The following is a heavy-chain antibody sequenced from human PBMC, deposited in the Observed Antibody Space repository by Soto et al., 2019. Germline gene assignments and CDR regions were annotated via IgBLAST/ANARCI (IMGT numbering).Heavy chain of an antibody. Sequence: GGSLRLSCAASGFTFSSYAMSWVRQAPGKGLEWVSAISGSGGSTYYADSVKGRFTISRDNSKNTLYLQMNSLRAEDTAVYYCAKGRMTTVTTEVVRTLYYFDYWGQGTLVTVSS. J-gene: IGHJ4*02. CDR1: GFTFSSYA. D-gene: IGHD4-17*01. V-gene: IGHV3-23*01. CDR2: ISGSGGST. CDR3: AKGRMTTVTTEVVRTLYYFDY.